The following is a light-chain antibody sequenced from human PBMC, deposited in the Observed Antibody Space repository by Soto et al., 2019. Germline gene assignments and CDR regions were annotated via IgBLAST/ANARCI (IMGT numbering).Light chain of an antibody. V-gene: IGKV3-11*01. CDR1: QSVSSS. J-gene: IGKJ3*01. Sequence: EIVLTQSPDTLSLSPGERATLSCRASQSVSSSLAWYQQKPGQAPRLLIYDASNRATGIPARFSGSGSGTDFTLTIRSLEPEDFAVYYGQQRSNWPPEVTFGPGTKVDIK. CDR2: DAS. CDR3: QQRSNWPPEVT.